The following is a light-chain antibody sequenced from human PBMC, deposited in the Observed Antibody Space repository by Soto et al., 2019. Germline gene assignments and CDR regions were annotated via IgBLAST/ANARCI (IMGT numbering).Light chain of an antibody. J-gene: IGLJ1*01. V-gene: IGLV1-44*01. CDR3: ATWDDSLNAAV. CDR2: SND. Sequence: QSDLAQPPSASGTPGQRVTISCSGSNSNIGGNTVNWYQQLPGAAPKLLMYSNDQRPSGVPDRFSGSKFGTTASLAISGLQSEDEADYHCATWDDSLNAAVFGAGTKSPS. CDR1: NSNIGGNT.